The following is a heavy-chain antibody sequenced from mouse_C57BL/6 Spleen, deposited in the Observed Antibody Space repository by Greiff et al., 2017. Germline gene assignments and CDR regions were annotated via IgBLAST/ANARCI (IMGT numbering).Heavy chain of an antibody. CDR2: LYPGDGDT. CDR1: GYAFSSYW. Sequence: VQLQQSGAELVKPGASVKISCKASGYAFSSYWMNWVKQRPGKGLEWIGQLYPGDGDTNYNGKFKGKATLTADKSSSTAYMQLSSLTSEDSAVYFCATLATGTGAWFAYWGQGTLVTVSA. V-gene: IGHV1-80*01. CDR3: ATLATGTGAWFAY. J-gene: IGHJ3*01. D-gene: IGHD4-1*02.